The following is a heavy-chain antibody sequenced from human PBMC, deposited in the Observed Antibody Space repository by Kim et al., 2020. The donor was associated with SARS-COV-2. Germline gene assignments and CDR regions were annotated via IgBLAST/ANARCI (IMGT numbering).Heavy chain of an antibody. V-gene: IGHV3-23*01. CDR2: IASGGDRT. Sequence: GGSLRLSCAASGFTFSSFSMAWVRQAPGKGLEWVSTIASGGDRTYYAESVNGRFTVSRDNSKNALYLQLNSLRVDDTAVYYCAKSSAFDIWGQGTLVTVSS. CDR1: GFTFSSFS. J-gene: IGHJ3*02. CDR3: AKSSAFDI.